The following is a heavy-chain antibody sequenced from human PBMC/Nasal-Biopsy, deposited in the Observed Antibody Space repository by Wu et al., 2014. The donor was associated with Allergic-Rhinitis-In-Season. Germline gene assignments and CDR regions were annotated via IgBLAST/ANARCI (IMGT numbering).Heavy chain of an antibody. V-gene: IGHV4-34*01. CDR3: ARHPRIGPTGRSAFDF. CDR1: GGSFNHYY. CDR2: MNHFERS. Sequence: TLSLTCAVYGGSFNHYYWTWIRQPPGKGLEWIGEMNHFERSNYNPSLKSRATISVDTSKNQFSLKMTSVTAADTAVYYCARHPRIGPTGRSAFDFWGQGTLVSVSS. D-gene: IGHD1-1*01. J-gene: IGHJ3*01.